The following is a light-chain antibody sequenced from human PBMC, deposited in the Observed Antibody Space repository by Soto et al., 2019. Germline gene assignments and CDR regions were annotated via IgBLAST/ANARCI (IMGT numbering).Light chain of an antibody. Sequence: DIPMTQSPSSLSASVGDRVTITCRASQGISDYLAWYQHTPGKVPKLLIYAASTLQPGVPSRFSGSGSGTDFTLTISSLQPEDVATYYCQKYNSAPRTFGQGTKVEIK. CDR2: AAS. CDR1: QGISDY. J-gene: IGKJ1*01. CDR3: QKYNSAPRT. V-gene: IGKV1-27*01.